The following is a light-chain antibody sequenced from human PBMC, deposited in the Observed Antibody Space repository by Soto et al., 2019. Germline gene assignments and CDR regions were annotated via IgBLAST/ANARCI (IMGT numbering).Light chain of an antibody. V-gene: IGKV3-15*01. Sequence: EVVMTQSPASLSASPGERVTLSCRASQNIRSSLAWYQQRPGQAPRLLIYDASTRATGIPPRFSGGGSGTEFTVTISSLQSADFAIYYCQQYDIWPPYTFGQGTKVDIK. CDR1: QNIRSS. CDR3: QQYDIWPPYT. J-gene: IGKJ2*01. CDR2: DAS.